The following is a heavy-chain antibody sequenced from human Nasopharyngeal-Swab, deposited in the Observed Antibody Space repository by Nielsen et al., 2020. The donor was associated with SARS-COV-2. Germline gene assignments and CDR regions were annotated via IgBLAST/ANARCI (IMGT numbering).Heavy chain of an antibody. J-gene: IGHJ4*02. CDR3: VKDLEVDTYSDTSGYLDY. CDR2: ISGSGGST. V-gene: IGHV3-23*01. D-gene: IGHD3-22*01. Sequence: GESLKISCAASGFTFNTYTMSWVRQAPGKGLEWVSGISGSGGSTYYADSVKGRFTISRDNTKNSLYLQMNSLRAEDTAVYYCVKDLEVDTYSDTSGYLDYWGQGTPVIVSS. CDR1: GFTFNTYT.